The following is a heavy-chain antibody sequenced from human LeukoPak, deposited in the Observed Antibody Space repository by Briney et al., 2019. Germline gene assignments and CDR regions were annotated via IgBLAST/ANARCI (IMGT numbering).Heavy chain of an antibody. V-gene: IGHV1-69*05. CDR1: GGTFSSYA. Sequence: SVKLSCKASGGTFSSYAISWVRQAPGQGLEWMGRIIPIFGTANYAQKFQGRVTITTDESTSTAYMELSSLRSEDTAVYYCATQHGMTIVGVVTSIGDDAFDSWGQGTMVTVSS. CDR2: IIPIFGTA. D-gene: IGHD3-3*01. J-gene: IGHJ3*02. CDR3: ATQHGMTIVGVVTSIGDDAFDS.